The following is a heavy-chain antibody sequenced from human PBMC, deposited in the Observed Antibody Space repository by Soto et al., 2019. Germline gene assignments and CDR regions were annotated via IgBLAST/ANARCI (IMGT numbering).Heavy chain of an antibody. J-gene: IGHJ4*02. V-gene: IGHV3-30-3*01. D-gene: IGHD7-27*01. CDR2: ISYDGSNK. CDR1: GFTFSSYA. CDR3: AREVRWAQLGINGYFDY. Sequence: PGGSLRLSCAASGFTFSSYAMHWVRQAPGKGLEWVAVISYDGSNKYYADSVKGRFTISRDNSKNTLYLQMNSLRAEDTAVYYCAREVRWAQLGINGYFDYWGQGTLVTVSS.